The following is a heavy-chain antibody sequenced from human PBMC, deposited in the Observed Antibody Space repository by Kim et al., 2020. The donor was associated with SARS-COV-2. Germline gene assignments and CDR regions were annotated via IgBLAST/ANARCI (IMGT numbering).Heavy chain of an antibody. CDR1: GFTFSSYA. CDR3: AKFVHTVMDYYYYYGMGI. D-gene: IGHD5-18*01. Sequence: GGSLRLSCAASGFTFSSYAMSWVRQAPGKGLEWVSAISGSGGRTYYADSVKGRFTISRDNSKNTLYLQMNSLRTADTAVYYCAKFVHTVMDYYYYYGMGICGEGATCSVS. J-gene: IGHJ6*02. CDR2: ISGSGGRT. V-gene: IGHV3-23*01.